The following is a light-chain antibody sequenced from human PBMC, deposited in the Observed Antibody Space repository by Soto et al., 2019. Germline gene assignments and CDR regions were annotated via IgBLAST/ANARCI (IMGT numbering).Light chain of an antibody. J-gene: IGKJ2*01. Sequence: EIVLTQSPGTLSLSPGERATLSCRASQSVSSSYLAWYQQKPGQAPRLLIFGASSRATGIPDRFSGSGSGTDFSITISRLEPEDFAVYYCQQYGNSPPYTFGQGTKLEIK. CDR1: QSVSSSY. CDR2: GAS. CDR3: QQYGNSPPYT. V-gene: IGKV3-20*01.